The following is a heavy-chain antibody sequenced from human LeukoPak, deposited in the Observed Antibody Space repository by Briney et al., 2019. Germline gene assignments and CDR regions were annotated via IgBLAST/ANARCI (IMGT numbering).Heavy chain of an antibody. V-gene: IGHV3-30*02. CDR1: GFTFSTFG. J-gene: IGHJ4*02. D-gene: IGHD2-15*01. Sequence: GGSLRLSCAASGFTFSTFGMHWVRQAPGKGLEWVAFIQFDGSEEFYADSVKGRFSISRDNSKNTLYLQMNSLRAEDTSVYYCAEDQKLQPFHYWGQGTLVTVSS. CDR3: AEDQKLQPFHY. CDR2: IQFDGSEE.